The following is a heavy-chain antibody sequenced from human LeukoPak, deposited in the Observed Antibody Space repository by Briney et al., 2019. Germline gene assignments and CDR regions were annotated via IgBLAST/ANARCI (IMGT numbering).Heavy chain of an antibody. Sequence: GSLRLSCAASGFTFSNYAMTWVRQAPGKGLERVSTIYGSGDGTYYADSVKSRFTISRDNSKNTLYVQMNSLRAEDTAVYYCAKGHAPSGSYGDYWGQGTLVTVSS. J-gene: IGHJ4*02. V-gene: IGHV3-23*01. CDR1: GFTFSNYA. D-gene: IGHD1-26*01. CDR3: AKGHAPSGSYGDY. CDR2: IYGSGDGT.